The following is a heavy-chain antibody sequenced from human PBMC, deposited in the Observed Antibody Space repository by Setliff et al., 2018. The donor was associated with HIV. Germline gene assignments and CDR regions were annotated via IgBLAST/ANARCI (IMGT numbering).Heavy chain of an antibody. J-gene: IGHJ4*02. D-gene: IGHD3-22*01. V-gene: IGHV1-69*10. CDR1: GGTFSSYG. Sequence: ASVKVSCKASGGTFSSYGITWVRQAPGQGLEWMGGIIPILGIANYAQKFQGRVTITADESTSTAYMELSSLRSEDTAVYYCARDYSPTFYYYDSSGTFDYWGQGTLVTVSS. CDR3: ARDYSPTFYYYDSSGTFDY. CDR2: IIPILGIA.